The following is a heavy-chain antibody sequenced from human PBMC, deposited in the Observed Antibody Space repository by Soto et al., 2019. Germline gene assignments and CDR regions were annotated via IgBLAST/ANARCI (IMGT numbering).Heavy chain of an antibody. V-gene: IGHV1-3*01. D-gene: IGHD6-13*01. J-gene: IGHJ5*02. CDR3: ARGIATGQLDP. CDR1: GYTFTTYT. Sequence: QVQLVQSGAEVKKPGASVMLSCKASGYTFTTYTMKWVHQAPGQRLEWMGWINPVNGNTKSSQKFQDRVIITRDTSASTAYMELRSLRSEDTAVYYCARGIATGQLDPWGQGTLVIVSS. CDR2: INPVNGNT.